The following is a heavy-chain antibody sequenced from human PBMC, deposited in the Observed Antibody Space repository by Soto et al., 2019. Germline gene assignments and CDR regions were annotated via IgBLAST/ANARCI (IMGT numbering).Heavy chain of an antibody. J-gene: IGHJ5*02. CDR3: ARERSAAGTGWFDP. Sequence: QVQLVQSGAEVKRPRASVKVSCKASGYTFTSYGINWVRQATGQGLEWMGWMNPNSGNTGYAQKFQGRVTMTRNTSISTAYMELSSLSSEDTAVYYCARERSAAGTGWFDPWGQGTLVTVSS. D-gene: IGHD6-13*01. V-gene: IGHV1-8*01. CDR2: MNPNSGNT. CDR1: GYTFTSYG.